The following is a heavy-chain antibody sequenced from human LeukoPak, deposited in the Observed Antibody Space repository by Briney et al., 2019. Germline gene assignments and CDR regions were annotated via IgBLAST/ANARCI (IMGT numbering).Heavy chain of an antibody. D-gene: IGHD2-2*01. V-gene: IGHV3-73*01. J-gene: IGHJ3*02. CDR3: TRHTPIPYCSSTSCYEDAFDI. Sequence: PGGSLRLSCAASGLTFSGSAKHWVRQASGKGLEWVGRIRSKANSYATAYAASVKGSFTISRDDSKNTAYLQMNSLKTEDTAVCYCTRHTPIPYCSSTSCYEDAFDIWGQGTMVTVSS. CDR1: GLTFSGSA. CDR2: IRSKANSYAT.